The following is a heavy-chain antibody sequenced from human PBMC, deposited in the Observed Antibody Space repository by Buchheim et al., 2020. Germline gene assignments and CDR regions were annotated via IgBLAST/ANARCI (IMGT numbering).Heavy chain of an antibody. CDR3: ARDPRVVVAASHYGMDV. J-gene: IGHJ6*02. D-gene: IGHD2-15*01. CDR2: IYTSGST. V-gene: IGHV4-61*02. Sequence: QVQLQESGPGLVKPSQTLSLTCTVSGGSISSGSYYWSWIRQPAGKGLEWIGRIYTSGSTNYNPSLKSRVTISVDTSKNQFSLKLSSVTAADTAVYYCARDPRVVVAASHYGMDVWSQGTT. CDR1: GGSISSGSYY.